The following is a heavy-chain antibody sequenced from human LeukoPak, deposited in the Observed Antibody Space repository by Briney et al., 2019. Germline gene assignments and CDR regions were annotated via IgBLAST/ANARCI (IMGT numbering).Heavy chain of an antibody. CDR1: GFIFTDHW. Sequence: PGGSLRLSCAASGFIFTDHWMSWVRQAPGKGLEWVANIKEDENTKFYADSVRGRFTISRDNAKSSVYLQMNNLRVEDTALYYCARAVDVADYWGRGTLVTVSS. J-gene: IGHJ4*02. CDR2: IKEDENTK. D-gene: IGHD3-16*01. CDR3: ARAVDVADY. V-gene: IGHV3-7*01.